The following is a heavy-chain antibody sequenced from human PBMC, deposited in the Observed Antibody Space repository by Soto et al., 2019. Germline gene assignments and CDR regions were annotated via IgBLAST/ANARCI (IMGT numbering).Heavy chain of an antibody. CDR1: GFIFSSYT. D-gene: IGHD1-26*01. CDR3: ARAPSGRYHEFDF. CDR2: ITYDGSNQ. Sequence: QGQLVASGGGVVQPGRSLRLSCAASGFIFSSYTMHWFRQAPGKGLEWEGVITYDGSNQYYADSVKRRFTLSRDNSRNMLFLQMNRLRPDDTAVYYFARAPSGRYHEFDFWVQGTLVTVS. J-gene: IGHJ4*02. V-gene: IGHV3-30-3*01.